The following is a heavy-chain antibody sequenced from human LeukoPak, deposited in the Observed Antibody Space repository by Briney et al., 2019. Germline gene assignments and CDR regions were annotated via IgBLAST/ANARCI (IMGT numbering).Heavy chain of an antibody. Sequence: ASVKVSCKASGYTFTGYYMHWVRQAPGQGLEWMGWINPNSGGTNYAQTFQGRVTMTRDTSISTAYMELSRLRSDDTAVYYCARADGYKYYYYYYMDVWGKGTTVTVSS. CDR3: ARADGYKYYYYYYMDV. D-gene: IGHD5-24*01. J-gene: IGHJ6*03. CDR1: GYTFTGYY. CDR2: INPNSGGT. V-gene: IGHV1-2*02.